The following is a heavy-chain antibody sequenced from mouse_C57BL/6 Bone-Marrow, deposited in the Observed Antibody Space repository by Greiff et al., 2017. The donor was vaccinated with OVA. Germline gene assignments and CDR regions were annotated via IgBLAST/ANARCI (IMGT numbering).Heavy chain of an antibody. CDR1: TFTSYG. CDR2: IYPRSGNT. CDR3: AKWDYSSSFYWYIDV. V-gene: IGHV1-81*01. D-gene: IGHD1-1*01. Sequence: VQLQQSGAELARPGASVKLSYTFTSYGISWVKQRTGQGLEWIGEIYPRSGNTYYNETFKGQATLTADTSSSTAYMELHSLTSEESAVYFCAKWDYSSSFYWYIDVWGKGTTVTVSS. J-gene: IGHJ1*03.